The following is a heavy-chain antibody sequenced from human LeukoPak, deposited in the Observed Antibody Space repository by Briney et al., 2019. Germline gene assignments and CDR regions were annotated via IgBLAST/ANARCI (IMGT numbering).Heavy chain of an antibody. J-gene: IGHJ6*02. D-gene: IGHD3-9*01. CDR1: GFTFSSYA. CDR3: AKAQHHYDILTGYPNYCYYYGMDV. CDR2: ISGSGGST. V-gene: IGHV3-23*01. Sequence: GGSLRLSCAASGFTFSSYAMSWVRQAPGKGLEWVSAISGSGGSTYYADSVKGRFTISRDNSKNTLYLQMNSLRAEDTAVYYCAKAQHHYDILTGYPNYCYYYGMDVWGQGTTVTVSS.